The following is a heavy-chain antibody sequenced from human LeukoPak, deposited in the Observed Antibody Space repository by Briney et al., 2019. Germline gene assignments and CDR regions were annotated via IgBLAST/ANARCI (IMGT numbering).Heavy chain of an antibody. V-gene: IGHV3-53*01. CDR1: GFTVSSNY. CDR2: IYSGGST. Sequence: PGGSLRLSCAASGFTVSSNYMSWVRQAPGKGPESVSVIYSGGSTYYAASVKGRFTISRANSKNTLYLQMNSLRAAATAVNYCACSKRWLGLVYWGRGTLVTVSS. CDR3: ACSKRWLGLVY. J-gene: IGHJ4*02. D-gene: IGHD6-19*01.